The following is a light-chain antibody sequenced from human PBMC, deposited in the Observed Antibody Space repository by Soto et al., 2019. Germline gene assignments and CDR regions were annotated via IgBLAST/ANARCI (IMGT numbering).Light chain of an antibody. V-gene: IGLV2-14*01. CDR3: SSYPSTSPRV. Sequence: QSALTQPASVSASPGQSITISCTGTSSDIGAYNSVSWYQQHPGKAPQLMIYDVSYRPSGISSRFSGSKSGNTASLTISGLRADDEAEYSCSSYPSTSPRVFGGGTKVTVL. CDR2: DVS. J-gene: IGLJ2*01. CDR1: SSDIGAYNS.